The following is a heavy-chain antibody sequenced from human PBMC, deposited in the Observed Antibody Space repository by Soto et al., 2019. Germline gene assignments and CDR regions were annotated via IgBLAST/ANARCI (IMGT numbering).Heavy chain of an antibody. CDR1: GGTFSSYA. CDR3: AIYLADHCSGGSCYSEGNGMRYYYGMDV. D-gene: IGHD2-15*01. CDR2: IIPIFGTA. Sequence: SVKVSCKASGGTFSSYAISWVRQAPGQGLEWMGGIIPIFGTANYAQKLQGRVTITADESTSTAYMELSSLRSEDTAVYYCAIYLADHCSGGSCYSEGNGMRYYYGMDVWGQGTTVTVSS. J-gene: IGHJ6*02. V-gene: IGHV1-69*13.